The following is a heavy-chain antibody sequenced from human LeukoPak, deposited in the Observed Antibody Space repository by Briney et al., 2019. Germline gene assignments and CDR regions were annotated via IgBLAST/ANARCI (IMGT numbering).Heavy chain of an antibody. CDR1: GGSISTSTYY. V-gene: IGHV4-39*01. J-gene: IGHJ4*02. CDR2: LYYLGYT. CDR3: ARLKSSFFDS. Sequence: SETLSLTCKVSGGSISTSTYYWGWIRQPPGKGLEWIGSLYYLGYTYYSSSLKSRLTISVDTSENQFSLKLSSVTAADTAVYYCARLKSSFFDSWGQGTLVSVSS.